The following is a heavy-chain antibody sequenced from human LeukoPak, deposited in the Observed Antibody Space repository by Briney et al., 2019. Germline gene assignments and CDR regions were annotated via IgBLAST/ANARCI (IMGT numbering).Heavy chain of an antibody. J-gene: IGHJ4*01. CDR2: IHYSGSS. CDR1: GGSVSSGSYY. CDR3: ATRPPGEYYEPYFDF. V-gene: IGHV4-61*01. D-gene: IGHD2/OR15-2a*01. Sequence: SETLSLTCIVSGGSVSSGSYYWSWIRQPPGKGLEWIGYIHYSGSSSYNPSLKSRVTISVDTSKNQFSLKLTSVTAADTAVYYCATRPPGEYYEPYFDFWGQGTLVTVS.